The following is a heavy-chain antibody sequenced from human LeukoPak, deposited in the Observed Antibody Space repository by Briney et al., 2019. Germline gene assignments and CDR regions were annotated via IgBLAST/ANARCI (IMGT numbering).Heavy chain of an antibody. CDR3: AKDLFISGWYWDV. J-gene: IGHJ6*02. CDR2: ISGSGGST. CDR1: GFTFSSYW. D-gene: IGHD6-19*01. Sequence: GGSLRLSCAASGFTFSSYWMSWVRQAPGKGLEWVSAISGSGGSTYYADSVKGRFTISRDNSKNTLYLQMNSLRAEDTAVYYCAKDLFISGWYWDVWGQGTTVTVSS. V-gene: IGHV3-23*01.